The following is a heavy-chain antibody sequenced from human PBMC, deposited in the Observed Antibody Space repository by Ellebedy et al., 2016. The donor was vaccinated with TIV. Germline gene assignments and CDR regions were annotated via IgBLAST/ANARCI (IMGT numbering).Heavy chain of an antibody. V-gene: IGHV1-69*02. D-gene: IGHD3-10*01. J-gene: IGHJ4*02. CDR1: GGTFSSYT. CDR3: AKAPGGYYGSGSYFID. Sequence: AALVKVSCKPSGGTFSSYTFSWVRQAPGQGLEWMGRIIPSLPVGNYAQKFQGRVTITADKSTSTVYMELASLRSEDTAMYYCAKAPGGYYGSGSYFIDWGQGTLVTVSS. CDR2: IIPSLPVG.